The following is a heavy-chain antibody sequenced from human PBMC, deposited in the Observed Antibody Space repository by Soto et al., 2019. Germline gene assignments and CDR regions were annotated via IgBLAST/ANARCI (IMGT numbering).Heavy chain of an antibody. J-gene: IGHJ4*02. V-gene: IGHV4-59*01. Sequence: SETLSLTCTVSGGSISSYYWSWIRQPPGKGLEWIGYIYYSGSTNYNPSLKSRVTISVDTSKNQFSLKLSSVTAADTAVYYCAGVGEGRPYSSSWYFDYWGQGTLVTVSS. CDR1: GGSISSYY. CDR2: IYYSGST. D-gene: IGHD6-13*01. CDR3: AGVGEGRPYSSSWYFDY.